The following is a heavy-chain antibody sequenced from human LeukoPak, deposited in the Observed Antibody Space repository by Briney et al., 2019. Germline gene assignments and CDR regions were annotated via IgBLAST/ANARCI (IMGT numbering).Heavy chain of an antibody. D-gene: IGHD3-16*01. Sequence: GGSLRLSCAASGFIFSNYEINWVRQAPGKGLEWVSYISRSSTYITYADSVKGRFTISRDNAKNALYLQMNSLRAEDTAVYYCAREVDGGVALYFDLWGRGTLVTVSS. CDR2: ISRSSTYI. CDR1: GFIFSNYE. J-gene: IGHJ2*01. CDR3: AREVDGGVALYFDL. V-gene: IGHV3-21*05.